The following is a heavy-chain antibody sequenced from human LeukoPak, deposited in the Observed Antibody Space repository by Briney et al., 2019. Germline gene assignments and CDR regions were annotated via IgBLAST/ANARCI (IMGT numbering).Heavy chain of an antibody. CDR3: ARVSGDYGDYYYYYMDV. CDR1: GYTFTGYY. Sequence: ASVKVSCKASGYTFTGYYMHWVRQATGQGLEWMGWMNPNSGNTGYAQKFQGRVTMTRNTSISTAYMELSSLRSEDTAVYYCARVSGDYGDYYYYYMDVWGKGTTVTISS. D-gene: IGHD4-17*01. CDR2: MNPNSGNT. J-gene: IGHJ6*03. V-gene: IGHV1-8*02.